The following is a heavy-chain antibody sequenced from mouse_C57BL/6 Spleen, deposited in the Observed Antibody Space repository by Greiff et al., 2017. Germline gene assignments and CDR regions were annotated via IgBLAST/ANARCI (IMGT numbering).Heavy chain of an antibody. D-gene: IGHD2-5*01. J-gene: IGHJ4*01. V-gene: IGHV2-2*01. CDR1: GFSLTSYG. CDR3: ARKRDSNYVDAMDY. Sequence: VKLMESGPGLVQPSQSLSITCTVSGFSLTSYGVHWVRQSPGKGLEWLGVIWSGGSTDYNAAFISRLSISKDNSKSQVFFKMNSLQADDTAIYYCARKRDSNYVDAMDYWGQGTSVTVSS. CDR2: IWSGGST.